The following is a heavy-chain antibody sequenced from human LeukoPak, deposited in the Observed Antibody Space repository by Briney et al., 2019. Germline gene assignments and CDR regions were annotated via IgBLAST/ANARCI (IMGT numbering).Heavy chain of an antibody. CDR3: AREDVDTAMGMNFDY. V-gene: IGHV1-46*01. Sequence: GASVKVSCKASGYTFTSYYMHWVRQAPGQGLEWMGIINPSGGSTSYAQKFQGRVTMTRDMSTSTVYMELSSLRSEDTAVYYCAREDVDTAMGMNFDYWGQGTLVTVSS. CDR1: GYTFTSYY. CDR2: INPSGGST. D-gene: IGHD5-18*01. J-gene: IGHJ4*02.